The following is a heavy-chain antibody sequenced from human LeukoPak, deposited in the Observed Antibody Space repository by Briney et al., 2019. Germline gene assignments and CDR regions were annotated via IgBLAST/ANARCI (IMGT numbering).Heavy chain of an antibody. J-gene: IGHJ3*02. Sequence: VESLKISCKGSGYTFPNYWIGWVRQMPGKGLEWMGIIYPGDSDTRYSPSFQGQVTMSADKSISTAYLQWSSLKASDTAMYYCARGSTNAFDIWGQGTLVTVSS. V-gene: IGHV5-51*01. D-gene: IGHD3-10*01. CDR1: GYTFPNYW. CDR3: ARGSTNAFDI. CDR2: IYPGDSDT.